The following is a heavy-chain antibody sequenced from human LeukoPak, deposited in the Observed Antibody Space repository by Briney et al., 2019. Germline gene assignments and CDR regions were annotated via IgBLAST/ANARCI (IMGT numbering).Heavy chain of an antibody. CDR2: MWYDGSNK. D-gene: IGHD1-26*01. V-gene: IGHV3-33*01. Sequence: GGSLRLSCAASGFTFSSYGMHGVRQAPGKGLEWVAVMWYDGSNKYYADSVKGRFTISRDNSKNTLYLQMNSLRAEDTAVYYCARDDGSGSYIDYWGQGTLVTVSS. CDR1: GFTFSSYG. J-gene: IGHJ4*02. CDR3: ARDDGSGSYIDY.